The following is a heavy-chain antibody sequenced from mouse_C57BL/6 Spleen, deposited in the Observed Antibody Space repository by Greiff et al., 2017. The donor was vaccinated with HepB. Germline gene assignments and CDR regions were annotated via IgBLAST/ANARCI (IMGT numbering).Heavy chain of an antibody. D-gene: IGHD1-1*01. CDR3: AREDTTVVVDWYFDV. V-gene: IGHV1-85*01. CDR1: GYTFTSYD. CDR2: IYPRDGST. Sequence: VQLQQSGPELVKPGASVKLSCKASGYTFTSYDINWVKQRPGQGLEWIGWIYPRDGSTKYNEKFKGKATLTVDTSSSTAYMELHSLTSEDSAVYFCAREDTTVVVDWYFDVWGTGTTVTVSS. J-gene: IGHJ1*03.